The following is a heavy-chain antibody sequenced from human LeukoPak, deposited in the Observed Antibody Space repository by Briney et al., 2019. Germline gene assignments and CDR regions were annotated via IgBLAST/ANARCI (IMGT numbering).Heavy chain of an antibody. V-gene: IGHV3-21*01. CDR1: GFTFSSYS. J-gene: IGHJ6*02. CDR2: ISSSSSYI. Sequence: GRSLRLSCAASGFTFSSYSMNWVRQAPGKGLEWVSSISSSSSYIYYADSVKGRFTISRDNAKNSLYLQMNSLRAEDTAVYYCAREGLCGGDCYDYGMDVWGQGTTVTVSS. D-gene: IGHD2-21*02. CDR3: AREGLCGGDCYDYGMDV.